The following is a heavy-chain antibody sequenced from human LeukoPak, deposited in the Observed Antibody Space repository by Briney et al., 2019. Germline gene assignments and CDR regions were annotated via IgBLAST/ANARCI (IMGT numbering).Heavy chain of an antibody. D-gene: IGHD6-13*01. J-gene: IGHJ4*02. CDR1: GYTFTGYY. CDR2: INPNSGGT. CDR3: ARDQGIAAAGSQNFDY. Sequence: ASVKVSCKASGYTFTGYYMHWVRQAPGQGLEWMGWINPNSGGTNYAQKFQGRVTMTRDTSIGTAYMELSSLRSEDTAVYYCARDQGIAAAGSQNFDYWGQGTLVTVSS. V-gene: IGHV1-2*02.